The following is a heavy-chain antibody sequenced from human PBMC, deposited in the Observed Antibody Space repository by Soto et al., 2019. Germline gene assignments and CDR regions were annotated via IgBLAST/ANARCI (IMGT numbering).Heavy chain of an antibody. J-gene: IGHJ5*02. CDR1: GYSVSSSSAT. V-gene: IGHV6-1*01. D-gene: IGHD1-1*01. CDR3: ARKSIGTGGWFAP. CDR2: TYYRSNWYN. Sequence: PSHTRSLPCAISGYSVSSSSATWNVIRQSPSRGLEWLGRTYYRSNWYNDYAVSVKSRITIKPDTSKNQFSLQLSSMTPEDTAVYYCARKSIGTGGWFAPWGQGTLVTVSS.